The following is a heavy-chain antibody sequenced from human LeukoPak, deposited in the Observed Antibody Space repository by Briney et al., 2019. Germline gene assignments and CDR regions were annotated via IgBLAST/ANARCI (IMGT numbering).Heavy chain of an antibody. CDR3: ARDRGKDYFGD. CDR2: VRNDGFDT. J-gene: IGHJ4*02. D-gene: IGHD4-23*01. V-gene: IGHV3-30*02. Sequence: GGSLRLSCVTSGLTFTNHGFHWLRQAADKGLEWVAFVRNDGFDTYHSNSVKGRFSISRDDSKNTVYLQMTSLRAEDTALYYCARDRGKDYFGDWGQGTQVTVSS. CDR1: GLTFTNHG.